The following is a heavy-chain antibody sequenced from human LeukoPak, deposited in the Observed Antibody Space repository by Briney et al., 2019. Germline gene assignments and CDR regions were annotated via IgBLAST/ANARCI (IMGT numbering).Heavy chain of an antibody. CDR2: IYYAGST. CDR1: GGSISRSTLY. V-gene: IGHV4-39*01. Sequence: SETLSLTCTVSGGSISRSTLYWGWTRQPPGKGLEWIGSIYYAGSTYYNPSLKSRVTISVDTSKNQFSLKLTSVTAADSAVYFCASIAAAGNEWGQGTVDTVSS. J-gene: IGHJ4*02. CDR3: ASIAAAGNE. D-gene: IGHD6-13*01.